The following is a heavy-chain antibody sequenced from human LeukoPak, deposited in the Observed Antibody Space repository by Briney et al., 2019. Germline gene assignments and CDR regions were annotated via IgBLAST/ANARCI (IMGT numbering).Heavy chain of an antibody. V-gene: IGHV1-2*02. CDR2: INPNNGGT. J-gene: IGHJ5*01. CDR3: ARGEGKRYFDWFFS. Sequence: ASVKVSCKASGYMFTGYHMHWVRQAPGQGLEWMGWINPNNGGTDFAQKFRGRVTMTRDTSISTAYMELSRLRSDDTAVYFCARGEGKRYFDWFFSWGQGTLVTVSS. D-gene: IGHD3-9*01. CDR1: GYMFTGYH.